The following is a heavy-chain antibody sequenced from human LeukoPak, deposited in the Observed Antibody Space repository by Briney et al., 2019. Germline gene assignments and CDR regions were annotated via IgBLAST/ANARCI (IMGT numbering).Heavy chain of an antibody. Sequence: DSVKLSSKPSGYSFTGYYMHWVRHAPGHGLEWMGWINPNSGGTNYAKKFQVRVTMTRDTSISTAYMELRRLRSDDTAVYYCARDTKYYYDSSGYPGCFDYWGQGTLVTVSS. CDR3: ARDTKYYYDSSGYPGCFDY. CDR1: GYSFTGYY. V-gene: IGHV1-2*02. CDR2: INPNSGGT. D-gene: IGHD3-22*01. J-gene: IGHJ4*02.